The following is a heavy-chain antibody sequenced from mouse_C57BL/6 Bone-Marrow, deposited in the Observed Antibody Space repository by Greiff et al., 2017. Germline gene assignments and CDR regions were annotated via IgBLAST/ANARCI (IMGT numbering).Heavy chain of an antibody. J-gene: IGHJ2*01. CDR1: GYTFTSYG. V-gene: IGHV1-81*01. D-gene: IGHD2-2*01. Sequence: QVQLQQSGAELARPGASVKLSCKASGYTFTSYGISWVKQRTGQGLEWIGEIYPRSGNTYYNEKFKGKATLTADKSSSTAYMELRSLTSEDSAVYFCARRDIYYGDDAFDYWGQGTTLTVSS. CDR2: IYPRSGNT. CDR3: ARRDIYYGDDAFDY.